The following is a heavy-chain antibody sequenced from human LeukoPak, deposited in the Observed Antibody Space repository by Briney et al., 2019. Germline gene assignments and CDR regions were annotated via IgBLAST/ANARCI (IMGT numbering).Heavy chain of an antibody. J-gene: IGHJ6*02. CDR3: AKGAGSFYYYGMDV. V-gene: IGHV3-23*01. CDR1: GFTFSSYA. CDR2: ISGSGGST. D-gene: IGHD1-26*01. Sequence: PRGSLRLSCAASGFTFSSYAMSWVRQAPGKGLEWVSAISGSGGSTYYADSVKGRFTISRDNSKNTLYLQMNSLRAEDTAVYYCAKGAGSFYYYGMDVWGQGTTVTVSS.